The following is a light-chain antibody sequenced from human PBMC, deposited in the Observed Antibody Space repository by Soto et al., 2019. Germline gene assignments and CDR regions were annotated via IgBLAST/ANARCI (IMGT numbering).Light chain of an antibody. CDR1: SSDGGGYHY. V-gene: IGLV2-14*01. CDR2: DVS. J-gene: IGLJ2*01. CDR3: SSYTSSSTLVV. Sequence: QSALTQPASVSGSPGQSITISCTGTSSDGGGYHYVSWYQQHPGKAPKLMIYDVSNRPSGVSNRFSGSKSGNTASLTISGIQAEDEADYYCSSYTSSSTLVVFGGGTKLTVL.